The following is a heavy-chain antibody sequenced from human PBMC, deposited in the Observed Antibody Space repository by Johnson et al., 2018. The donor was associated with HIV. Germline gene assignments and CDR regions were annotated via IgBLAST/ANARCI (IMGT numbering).Heavy chain of an antibody. V-gene: IGHV3-66*02. CDR2: IYSGGST. D-gene: IGHD6-6*01. CDR3: ARVSSSSSFDAFDI. J-gene: IGHJ3*02. CDR1: GFIFDDFG. Sequence: VQLVESGGALVQPGGSLRLSCAASGFIFDDFGMNWVRHAPGKGLEWVSVIYSGGSTYYADSVKGRFTISRDNSKNTLYLQMNSLRAEDTAVYYCARVSSSSSFDAFDIWGQGTMVTVSS.